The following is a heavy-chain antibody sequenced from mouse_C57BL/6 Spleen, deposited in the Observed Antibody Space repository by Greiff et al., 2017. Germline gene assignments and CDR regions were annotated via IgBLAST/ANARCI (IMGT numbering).Heavy chain of an antibody. CDR3: KRWDTTVVDLDY. Sequence: QVQLQQSGAELVRPGASVTLSCKASGYTFTDYEMHWVKQTPVHGLEWIGAIDPETGGTAYNQKFKGKAILTADKSSSTAYMELRSLTSEDSAVYYCKRWDTTVVDLDYWGQGTTLTVSS. V-gene: IGHV1-15*01. J-gene: IGHJ2*01. D-gene: IGHD1-1*01. CDR1: GYTFTDYE. CDR2: IDPETGGT.